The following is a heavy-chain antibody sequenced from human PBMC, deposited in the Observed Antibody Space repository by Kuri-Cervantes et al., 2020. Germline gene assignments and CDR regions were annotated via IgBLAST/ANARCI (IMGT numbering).Heavy chain of an antibody. D-gene: IGHD1-26*01. J-gene: IGHJ4*02. CDR2: ISWNSGSI. Sequence: GGSLRLSCAASGFTFDDYAMYWVRQAPRVSGISWNSGSIGYGDSVKGRFTISRDNSKNTLYLQMNSLRAEDTAVYYCARDPPLVGGFDYWGQGTLVTVSS. CDR1: GFTFDDYA. V-gene: IGHV3-9*01. CDR3: ARDPPLVGGFDY.